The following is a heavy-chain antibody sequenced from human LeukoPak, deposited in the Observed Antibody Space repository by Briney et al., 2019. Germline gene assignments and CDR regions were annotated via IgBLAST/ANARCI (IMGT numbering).Heavy chain of an antibody. D-gene: IGHD5-12*01. CDR1: GFAFSNYW. Sequence: HPGGSLRLSCAASGFAFSNYWMSWVRQAPGKGLEWVANIKQDGSVKYYVDSVKGRFTISRDNAKNSLYLQMNSLRAEDTAIYYCARVGYSSSCFDYWGQGTLVTVTS. V-gene: IGHV3-7*01. CDR2: IKQDGSVK. CDR3: ARVGYSSSCFDY. J-gene: IGHJ4*02.